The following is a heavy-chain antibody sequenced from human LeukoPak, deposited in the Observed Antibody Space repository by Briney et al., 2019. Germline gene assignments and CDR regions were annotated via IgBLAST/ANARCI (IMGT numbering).Heavy chain of an antibody. CDR1: GYTFSSFA. Sequence: GGSLRLSCAASGYTFSSFAMIWVRQAPGKGLEWVSVIGSDSGGIQYADSVKGRFTISRDNSKNTLYLQMNSLRADDTAVYYCAKYRTTSAPPRNFDYWGQGTLVTVSS. J-gene: IGHJ4*02. V-gene: IGHV3-23*01. CDR2: IGSDSGGI. D-gene: IGHD1-14*01. CDR3: AKYRTTSAPPRNFDY.